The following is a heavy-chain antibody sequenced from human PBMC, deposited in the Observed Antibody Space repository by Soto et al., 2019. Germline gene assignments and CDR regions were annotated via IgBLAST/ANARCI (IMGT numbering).Heavy chain of an antibody. CDR3: ARGRSYYYGSGSGY. Sequence: QVQLVESGGGVVQPGRSLRLSCAASGFTFSSYAMHWVRQAPGKGLEWVAVISYDGSNKYCADSVKGRFTISRDNSKNTLYLQMNSLRAEDTAVYYCARGRSYYYGSGSGYWGQGTLVTVSS. CDR2: ISYDGSNK. J-gene: IGHJ4*02. CDR1: GFTFSSYA. D-gene: IGHD3-10*01. V-gene: IGHV3-30-3*01.